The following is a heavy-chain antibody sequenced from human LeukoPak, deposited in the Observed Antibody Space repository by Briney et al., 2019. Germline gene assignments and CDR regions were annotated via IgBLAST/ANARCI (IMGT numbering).Heavy chain of an antibody. CDR1: GYTFTSYG. CDR3: ARAVAGTMGRGSFDI. D-gene: IGHD6-19*01. J-gene: IGHJ3*02. V-gene: IGHV1-18*01. CDR2: ISAYNGNT. Sequence: ASVKVSCKASGYTFTSYGISWVRQAPGQGLEWMGWISAYNGNTNYAQKLQGRVTMTTDTSTSTAYMELRSLRSDDTAVYYCARAVAGTMGRGSFDIWGQGTMVTVSS.